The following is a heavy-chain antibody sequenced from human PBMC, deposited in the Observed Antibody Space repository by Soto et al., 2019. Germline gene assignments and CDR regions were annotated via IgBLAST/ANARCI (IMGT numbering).Heavy chain of an antibody. CDR2: IIPIFGTA. V-gene: IGHV1-69*13. D-gene: IGHD3-3*01. Sequence: SVKVSCKASGGTFSSYAISWVRQAPGQGLEWMGGIIPIFGTANYAQKFQGRVTITADESTSTAYMELSSLRSEDTAVYYCARDGRLRFLEWLPSTYYYYGRDVWGQGTTVTVSS. CDR3: ARDGRLRFLEWLPSTYYYYGRDV. CDR1: GGTFSSYA. J-gene: IGHJ6*02.